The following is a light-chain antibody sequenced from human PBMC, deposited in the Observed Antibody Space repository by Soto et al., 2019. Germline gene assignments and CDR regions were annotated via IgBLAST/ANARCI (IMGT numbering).Light chain of an antibody. V-gene: IGKV3-11*01. CDR1: QSVKTF. CDR3: QQRSNWAPIT. J-gene: IGKJ5*01. CDR2: DAS. Sequence: EIVLTPSPAPLSLSPGERATPSCRASQSVKTFLVWYQQRPGQAPRLLIYDASHRAAGIPARFSGSGFGTDFTLTISSLEPEDAAVYYRQQRSNWAPITVGQGTRLEI.